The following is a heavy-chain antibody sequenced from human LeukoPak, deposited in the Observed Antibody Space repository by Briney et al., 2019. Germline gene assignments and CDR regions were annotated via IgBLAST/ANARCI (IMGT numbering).Heavy chain of an antibody. CDR2: INWSGGST. CDR1: GFAFDEHG. V-gene: IGHV3-20*04. J-gene: IGHJ4*02. CDR3: ARAPITSPFYFDY. D-gene: IGHD2-2*01. Sequence: GGSLRLSCTASGFAFDEHGMSWVRQVPGKGLEWVSGINWSGGSTGYADPLRGRFTISRDNAKSSLYLQMDSLRAEDTALYYCARAPITSPFYFDYWGQGTLVTVSS.